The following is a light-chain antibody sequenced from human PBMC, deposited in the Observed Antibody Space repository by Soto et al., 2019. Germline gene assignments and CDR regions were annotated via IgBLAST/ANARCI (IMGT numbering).Light chain of an antibody. CDR1: QNMNCY. Sequence: QMPQSPLSLPASVGDQVTLTCLTSQNMNCYLCQYQQKPGKAPNLLIDTSSNAQSGGPSRCSGSGSGTDFTLTIISLQPEDFATYYCQQKDSTPLTFGGGTKVDI. CDR2: TSS. CDR3: QQKDSTPLT. V-gene: IGKV1-39*01. J-gene: IGKJ4*01.